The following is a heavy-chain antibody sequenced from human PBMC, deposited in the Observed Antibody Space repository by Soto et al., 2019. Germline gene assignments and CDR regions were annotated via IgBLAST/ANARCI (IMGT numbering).Heavy chain of an antibody. J-gene: IGHJ5*02. D-gene: IGHD1-7*01. CDR1: GGTFSSYT. Sequence: GASVKVSFKASGGTFSSYTISWVRQAPGQGLEWMGRIIPILGIANYAQKFQGRVTITADKSTSTAYMELSSLRSEDTAVYYCARDLLSITGTTAVWFDPWGQGTLVTVSS. CDR2: IIPILGIA. CDR3: ARDLLSITGTTAVWFDP. V-gene: IGHV1-69*04.